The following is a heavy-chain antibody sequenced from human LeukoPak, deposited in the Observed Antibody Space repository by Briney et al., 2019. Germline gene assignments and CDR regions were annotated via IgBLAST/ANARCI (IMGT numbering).Heavy chain of an antibody. CDR3: AREHSGGGNYYDSSGYYRSFDY. CDR2: IYCRGST. J-gene: IGHJ4*02. CDR1: GFTVSSNY. D-gene: IGHD3-22*01. Sequence: GGSLRLSCAASGFTVSSNYMNWVRQAPGKGLEWVSLIYCRGSTYYVDSVKGRFTISRDKSKNTLYLHMNSLRAEDTAVYYCAREHSGGGNYYDSSGYYRSFDYWGQGTPVTVSS. V-gene: IGHV3-66*01.